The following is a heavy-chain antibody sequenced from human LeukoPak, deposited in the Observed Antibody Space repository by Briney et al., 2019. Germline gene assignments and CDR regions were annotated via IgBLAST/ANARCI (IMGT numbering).Heavy chain of an antibody. J-gene: IGHJ3*02. Sequence: GGSLRLSCAASGFTFSNYGMHWVRQAPGKGLEWVAFMRFDGSNEYYADSVKGRFTISRDNSKNTLYLQMNSLRAEDTAVYYCAKVSLNMVNDAFDIWGQGTMVSVSS. CDR3: AKVSLNMVNDAFDI. V-gene: IGHV3-30*02. CDR1: GFTFSNYG. D-gene: IGHD4/OR15-4a*01. CDR2: MRFDGSNE.